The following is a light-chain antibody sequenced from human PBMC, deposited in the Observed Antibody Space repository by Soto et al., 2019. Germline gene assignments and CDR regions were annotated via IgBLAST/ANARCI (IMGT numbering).Light chain of an antibody. J-gene: IGLJ3*02. Sequence: QPVLTQPPSASGSPGQSVTISCTGTSSDVGGYNSVSWYQHHPGKAPKLMIYEVSKRPSGVPDRLSGSKSGNTASLTVSGLQADDEADYYCSSYAGSSSFVVFGGGTKLTVL. CDR1: SSDVGGYNS. V-gene: IGLV2-8*01. CDR3: SSYAGSSSFVV. CDR2: EVS.